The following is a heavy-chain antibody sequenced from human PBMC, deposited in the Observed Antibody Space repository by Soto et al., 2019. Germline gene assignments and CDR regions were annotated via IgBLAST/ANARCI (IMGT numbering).Heavy chain of an antibody. CDR2: IRSKANSYAT. CDR1: GFTFSGSA. J-gene: IGHJ6*02. Sequence: GGSLRLSCAASGFTFSGSAMHRVRQASGKGVEWVGRIRSKANSYATAYAATVKGRFTISRDDSTNTAYLQMKTLKTEDTAVYYCTLGYTSGWYFGPTPLYGMDVWGQGPTVTVS. CDR3: TLGYTSGWYFGPTPLYGMDV. V-gene: IGHV3-73*01. D-gene: IGHD6-19*01.